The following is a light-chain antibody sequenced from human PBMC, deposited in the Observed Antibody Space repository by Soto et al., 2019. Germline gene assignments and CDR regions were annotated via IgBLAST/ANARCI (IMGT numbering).Light chain of an antibody. J-gene: IGKJ1*01. CDR3: QQCYSTPWT. Sequence: DIQMTQSPSSLSASVGDRVTITCRASQSISSYLNWYQQKPGKAPKLLIYAASSLQSGLPSRFSGSGSGTDFTLTISSLQPEDFATYYCQQCYSTPWTFGQGTKVEIK. CDR2: AAS. CDR1: QSISSY. V-gene: IGKV1-39*01.